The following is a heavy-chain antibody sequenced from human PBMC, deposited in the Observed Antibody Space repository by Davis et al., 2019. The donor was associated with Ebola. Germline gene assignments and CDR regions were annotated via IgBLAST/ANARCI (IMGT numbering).Heavy chain of an antibody. CDR3: ARDAMYCGGDCYLPDY. Sequence: SVKVSCKASGYTFTSYAISWVRQAPGQGLEWMGRIIPILGIANYAQKFQGRVTITADKSTSTAYMELSSLRSEDTAVYYCARDAMYCGGDCYLPDYWGQGTLVTVSS. D-gene: IGHD2-21*02. V-gene: IGHV1-69*04. J-gene: IGHJ4*02. CDR1: GYTFTSYA. CDR2: IIPILGIA.